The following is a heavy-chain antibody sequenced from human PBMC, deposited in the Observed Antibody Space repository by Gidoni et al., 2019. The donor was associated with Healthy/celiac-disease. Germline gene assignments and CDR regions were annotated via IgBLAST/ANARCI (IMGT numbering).Heavy chain of an antibody. D-gene: IGHD3-10*01. J-gene: IGHJ6*02. V-gene: IGHV3-33*01. CDR1: GFTFSSYG. CDR2: IWYDGSNK. Sequence: QVQLVESGGGVVQPGRSLSLSCAASGFTFSSYGMHWVRQAPGKGLEWVAVIWYDGSNKYYADSVKGRFTISRDNSKNTLYLQMNSLRAEDTAVYYCARETRITMVRGVIKYGMDVWGQGTTVTVSS. CDR3: ARETRITMVRGVIKYGMDV.